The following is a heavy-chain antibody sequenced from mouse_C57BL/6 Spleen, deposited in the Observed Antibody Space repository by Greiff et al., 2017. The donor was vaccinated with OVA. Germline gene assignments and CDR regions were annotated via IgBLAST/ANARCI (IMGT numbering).Heavy chain of an antibody. CDR3: VGHGYSKYYAMDY. Sequence: DVKLVESGGGLVQPKGSLKLSCAASGFSFNTYAMNWVRQAPGKGLEWVARIRSKSNNYATYYADSVKDRFTISRDDSESMLYLQMNNLKTEDTAMYYCVGHGYSKYYAMDYWGQGTSVTVSS. D-gene: IGHD2-5*01. CDR1: GFSFNTYA. J-gene: IGHJ4*01. V-gene: IGHV10-1*01. CDR2: IRSKSNNYAT.